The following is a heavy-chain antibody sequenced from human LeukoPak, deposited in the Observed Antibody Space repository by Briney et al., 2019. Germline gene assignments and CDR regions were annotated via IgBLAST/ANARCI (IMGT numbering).Heavy chain of an antibody. V-gene: IGHV3-15*01. J-gene: IGHJ4*02. CDR1: GLTFSDAW. CDR3: ATGGIIVGPTAPWAGFDY. CDR2: VKSKTDGGTT. D-gene: IGHD2-2*01. Sequence: PGGSLRLSCVVSGLTFSDAWMNWVRQAPGKGLEWVGRVKSKTDGGTTDYAAPVKGRFTISRDDSKNTLFLQMNSLKTEDTAVYYCATGGIIVGPTAPWAGFDYWGQGTLVTVSS.